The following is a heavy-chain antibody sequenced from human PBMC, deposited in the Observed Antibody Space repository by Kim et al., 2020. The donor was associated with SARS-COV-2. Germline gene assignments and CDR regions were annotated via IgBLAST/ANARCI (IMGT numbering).Heavy chain of an antibody. J-gene: IGHJ4*01. D-gene: IGHD6-19*01. CDR3: AREGHSSGRAVNFDN. V-gene: IGHV3-30*03. CDR1: GFTFGSAH. Sequence: GGSLRLSCAGSGFTFGSAHMHWVRQAPGKGLEWVAVISADGSIKGYADSVRGRFSGSRDNSQNTLFLQIDSLRPEDTAVYYCAREGHSSGRAVNFDNWG. CDR2: ISADGSIK.